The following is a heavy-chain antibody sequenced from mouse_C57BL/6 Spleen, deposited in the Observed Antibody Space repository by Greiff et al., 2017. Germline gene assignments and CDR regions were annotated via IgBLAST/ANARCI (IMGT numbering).Heavy chain of an antibody. CDR2: IYPGSGST. D-gene: IGHD2-1*01. Sequence: VQLQQPGAELVKPGASVKMSCKASGYTFTSYWITWVKQRPGQGLEWIGDIYPGSGSTNYNEKFKSKATLTVDTSSSTAYMQLSSLTSEDSAVYYCARSEGRYGNYEDYYAMDYWGQGTSVTVSS. V-gene: IGHV1-55*01. J-gene: IGHJ4*01. CDR1: GYTFTSYW. CDR3: ARSEGRYGNYEDYYAMDY.